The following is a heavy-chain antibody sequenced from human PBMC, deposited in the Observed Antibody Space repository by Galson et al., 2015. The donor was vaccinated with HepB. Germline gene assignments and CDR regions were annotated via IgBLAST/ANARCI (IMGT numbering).Heavy chain of an antibody. CDR2: ISSEGDTT. J-gene: IGHJ6*02. Sequence: SLRLSCAASGFMFNSYAMHWVRQAPGKGLEYVSAISSEGDTTFYADSVKGRLTISRDNSKKTLFLQMSNLRTEDTAVYYCVKDRGSSFYYGMDVWGQGTTVTVSS. CDR3: VKDRGSSFYYGMDV. CDR1: GFMFNSYA. V-gene: IGHV3-64D*09. D-gene: IGHD3-10*01.